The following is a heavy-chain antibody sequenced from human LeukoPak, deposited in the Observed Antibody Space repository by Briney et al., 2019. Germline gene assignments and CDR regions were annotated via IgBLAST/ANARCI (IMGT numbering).Heavy chain of an antibody. CDR3: ARHRSDTGGKKGVNWFDP. V-gene: IGHV4-59*01. CDR2: IYFGGTT. J-gene: IGHJ5*02. D-gene: IGHD4-23*01. Sequence: SETLSLTCSVSGGSIKNYYWSWIRQPPGKGLEWLGNIYFGGTTDYNSSPKSRLTISVDTFKNQLSLNLQSVTAADTATYYCARHRSDTGGKKGVNWFDPWGQGTLVTVSS. CDR1: GGSIKNYY.